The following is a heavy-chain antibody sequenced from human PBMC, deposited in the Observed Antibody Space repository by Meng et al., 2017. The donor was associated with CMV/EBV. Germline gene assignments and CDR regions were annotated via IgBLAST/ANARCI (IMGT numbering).Heavy chain of an antibody. V-gene: IGHV3-30-3*01. CDR2: ISYDGINK. CDR1: FSTYS. J-gene: IGHJ4*02. CDR3: ARAKHLGYCSAGSCYSMGY. Sequence: FSTYSRHWVRHAPGKGVGWVALISYDGINKYYADSVTGRFTISRDDSKNTLYMQMNSLKTEDTAVYYCARAKHLGYCSAGSCYSMGYWGQGSPVTVSS. D-gene: IGHD2-15*01.